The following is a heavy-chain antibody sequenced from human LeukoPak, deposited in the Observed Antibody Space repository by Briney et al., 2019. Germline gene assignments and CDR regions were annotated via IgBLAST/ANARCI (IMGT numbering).Heavy chain of an antibody. Sequence: TGGSLRLSCAASGYIFSDFGMHWVRQAPGKGLEWVAFIRYDGSNKYYADSVKGRFTISKDNSKNTVYLQMNSLRPEDTAVYYCSKATAQNSALSDFWIMGTFGDYWGQGSLVTVSS. V-gene: IGHV3-30*02. D-gene: IGHD3-3*01. J-gene: IGHJ4*02. CDR2: IRYDGSNK. CDR3: SKATAQNSALSDFWIMGTFGDY. CDR1: GYIFSDFG.